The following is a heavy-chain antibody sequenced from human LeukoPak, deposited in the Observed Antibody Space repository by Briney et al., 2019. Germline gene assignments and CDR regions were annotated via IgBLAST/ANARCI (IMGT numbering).Heavy chain of an antibody. CDR1: GGSFSGYY. J-gene: IGHJ4*02. D-gene: IGHD2-21*02. CDR2: INHSGST. V-gene: IGHV4-34*01. Sequence: PSETLSLTCAVYGGSFSGYYWSWIRQPPGKGLEWIGEINHSGSTNYNPSLKSRVTISVDTSKNQFSLKLSSVTAADTAVYYCARVGKALAYCGGDCYPTMAYYFDYWGQGTLVTVSS. CDR3: ARVGKALAYCGGDCYPTMAYYFDY.